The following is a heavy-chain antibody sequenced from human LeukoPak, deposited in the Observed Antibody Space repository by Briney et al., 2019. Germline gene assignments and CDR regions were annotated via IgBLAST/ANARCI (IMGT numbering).Heavy chain of an antibody. CDR3: ARDYRVSWGTTDYFDY. D-gene: IGHD3-16*01. CDR1: GYSFSSYD. V-gene: IGHV1-18*01. Sequence: ASVKVSCKASGYSFSSYDINWVRQAPGQGLEWMGWISAYNGNTNYAQKLQGRVTMTTDTSTSTAYMELRSLRSDDTAVYYCARDYRVSWGTTDYFDYWGQGTLVTVSS. J-gene: IGHJ4*02. CDR2: ISAYNGNT.